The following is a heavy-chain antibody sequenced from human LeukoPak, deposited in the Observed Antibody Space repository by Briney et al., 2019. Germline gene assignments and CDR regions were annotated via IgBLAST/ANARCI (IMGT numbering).Heavy chain of an antibody. CDR3: ARDFPARDWFFDL. J-gene: IGHJ2*01. V-gene: IGHV7-4-1*02. Sequence: ASVDFSCKASGSPFTSYSMNWVRQAPGQGLEYMGCINANTRNPTYAQGFTGRFVFSLDTSGSTSSLQRTSLQAEHTAVYYCARDFPARDWFFDLWGRGTLVTVSS. CDR2: INANTRNP. CDR1: GSPFTSYS.